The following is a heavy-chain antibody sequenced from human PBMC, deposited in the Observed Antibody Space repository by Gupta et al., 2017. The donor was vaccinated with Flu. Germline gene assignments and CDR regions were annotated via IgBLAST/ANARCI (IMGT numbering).Heavy chain of an antibody. J-gene: IGHJ4*02. CDR2: VYHSGAT. CDR3: VRHGGAVAGSKYRFDY. D-gene: IGHD3-16*01. V-gene: IGHV4-39*01. Sequence: QLQLQQSGPGLVKPSETLSLTCTVAGDSVRPGYYWAWVRQSPGKGLEWIASVYHSGATLSNLSRYSRVNMSVDTSKNQISLRLTSVKAVETGPYYCVRHGGAVAGSKYRFDYWSQATLVTVS. CDR1: GDSVRPGYY.